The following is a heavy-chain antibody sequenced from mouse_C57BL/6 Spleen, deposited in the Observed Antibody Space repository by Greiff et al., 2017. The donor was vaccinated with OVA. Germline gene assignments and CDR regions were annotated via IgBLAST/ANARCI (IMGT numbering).Heavy chain of an antibody. CDR2: IDPSDSYT. CDR3: ARYITTVVEGFAY. V-gene: IGHV1-59*01. J-gene: IGHJ3*01. Sequence: VQLQQPGAELVRPGTSVKLSCKASGYTFTSYWMHWVKQRPGQGLEWIGVIDPSDSYTNYNQKFKGKATLTVDTSSSTAYMQLSSLTSEDSAVYYCARYITTVVEGFAYWGQGTLVTVSA. D-gene: IGHD1-1*01. CDR1: GYTFTSYW.